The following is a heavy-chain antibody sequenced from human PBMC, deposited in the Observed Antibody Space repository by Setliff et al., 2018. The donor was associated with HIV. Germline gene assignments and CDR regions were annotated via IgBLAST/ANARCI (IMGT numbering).Heavy chain of an antibody. J-gene: IGHJ4*02. D-gene: IGHD1-26*01. CDR3: ARVPHRVVGTTTLLYHFDY. CDR2: IHHSGTT. CDR1: GYSISSGYY. Sequence: SETLSLTCAVSGYSISSGYYWAWIRQSPGKGLDWIGSIHHSGTTYYNPSLKSRVTISVDTTTNQVSLQVNAVTAVDTAVYYCARVPHRVVGTTTLLYHFDYWGLGTLVTVSS. V-gene: IGHV4-38-2*01.